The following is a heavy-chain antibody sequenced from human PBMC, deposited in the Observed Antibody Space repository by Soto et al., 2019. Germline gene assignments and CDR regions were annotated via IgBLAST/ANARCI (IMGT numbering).Heavy chain of an antibody. CDR3: VRRDVSGTRMAWVAL. CDR1: GYTFTSYG. D-gene: IGHD1-7*01. J-gene: IGHJ5*02. V-gene: IGHV1-3*01. CDR2: INAPNGDT. Sequence: GASVKVSCKASGYTFTSYGIHWLRQAHGQRLEWMGWINAPNGDTKYSPKFQGRVTITSDTSESTAXMQLSSPRSEDTALYYCVRRDVSGTRMAWVALWGNGTLVTVS.